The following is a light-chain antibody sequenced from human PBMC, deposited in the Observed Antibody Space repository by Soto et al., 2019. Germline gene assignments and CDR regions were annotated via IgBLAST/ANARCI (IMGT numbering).Light chain of an antibody. CDR1: QNIDTW. J-gene: IGKJ1*01. CDR3: QQYRYSSRS. CDR2: TAS. Sequence: DIQMTQSPSTLSASIGDRITISCRASQNIDTWLAWYQQRPGEAPKLLIYTASNLENGVPSRFSGSGSGTAVTLTISSLQPEDIAPYYFQQYRYSSRSFGQG. V-gene: IGKV1-5*03.